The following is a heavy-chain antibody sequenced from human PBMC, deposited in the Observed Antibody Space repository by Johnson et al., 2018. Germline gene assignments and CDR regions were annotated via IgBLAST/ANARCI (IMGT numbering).Heavy chain of an antibody. CDR1: GYSFTNSG. J-gene: IGHJ6*03. CDR3: VASTPSYYLDV. Sequence: QVQLVQSGAEVKKPGASVKVSCKASGYSFTNSGMHWVRQAPGQRLEWMGWISAGNGITKYSEKFQGRVTITMDPAASTTYMDLSSLRSEDTAVYYCVASTPSYYLDVWGTGTTGTVSS. V-gene: IGHV1-3*01. CDR2: ISAGNGIT. D-gene: IGHD2-2*01.